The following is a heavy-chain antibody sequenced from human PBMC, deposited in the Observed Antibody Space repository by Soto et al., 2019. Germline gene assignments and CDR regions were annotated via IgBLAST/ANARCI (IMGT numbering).Heavy chain of an antibody. Sequence: GGSLRLSCSASGFTFSSYAMHWVRQAPGKGLESVSSISSSGGNTYYADSVKGRLSISRDSSKNTVYLQMSSLRVEDTAVYYCMAVGLTTSFDYWGQGTLVTVSS. CDR1: GFTFSSYA. J-gene: IGHJ4*02. CDR2: ISSSGGNT. D-gene: IGHD6-19*01. V-gene: IGHV3-64D*08. CDR3: MAVGLTTSFDY.